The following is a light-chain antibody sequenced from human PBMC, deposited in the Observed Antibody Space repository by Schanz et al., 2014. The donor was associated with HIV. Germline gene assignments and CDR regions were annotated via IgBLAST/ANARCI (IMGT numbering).Light chain of an antibody. Sequence: QSALTQPRSVSGSPGQSVAISCTGTSSDVGGYNYVSWYQQHPGKAPKLLIYNNNIRPSGVPDRFSGSKSGTSASLAITGLQPEDEADYFCQSYDKSLSVVIFGGGTKLTVL. CDR1: SSDVGGYNY. V-gene: IGLV2-11*01. CDR3: QSYDKSLSVVI. CDR2: NNN. J-gene: IGLJ2*01.